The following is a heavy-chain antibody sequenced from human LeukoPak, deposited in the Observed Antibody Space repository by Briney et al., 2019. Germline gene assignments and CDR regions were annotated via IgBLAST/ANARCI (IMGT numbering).Heavy chain of an antibody. V-gene: IGHV3-30*18. D-gene: IGHD6-13*01. CDR3: AKGEGYGYIDY. CDR1: GSTFSSYG. CDR2: ISHDGSNK. J-gene: IGHJ4*02. Sequence: PGGSLRLSCAASGSTFSSYGMHWVRQAPGKGLEWVAVISHDGSNKYYADSVKGRFTISRDNSKNTLYLQMNSLRAEDTAVYYCAKGEGYGYIDYWGQGTLVTVSS.